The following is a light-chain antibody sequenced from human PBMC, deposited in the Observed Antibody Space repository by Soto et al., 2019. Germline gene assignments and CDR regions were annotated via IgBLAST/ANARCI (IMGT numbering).Light chain of an antibody. V-gene: IGKV3-15*01. Sequence: EIVRTQSPATLSVSPGERATLSCRASPSVSSNLAWYQQKTCHAPRLLIYGASTRATGIPARFIGSGSGTDFTLNISRLEPEDFAVYYCQYYDKLAKAITVGQGTRLEIK. CDR3: QYYDKLAKAIT. CDR2: GAS. J-gene: IGKJ5*01. CDR1: PSVSSN.